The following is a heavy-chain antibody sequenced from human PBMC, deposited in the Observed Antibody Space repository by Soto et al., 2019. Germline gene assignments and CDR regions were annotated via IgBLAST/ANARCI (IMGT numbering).Heavy chain of an antibody. V-gene: IGHV3-43*01. J-gene: IGHJ6*03. CDR3: AKDMRCSGGSCPHYMDV. D-gene: IGHD2-15*01. CDR1: GFTFDDYT. CDR2: ISWDGGST. Sequence: GGSLRLSCAASGFTFDDYTMHWVRQAPGKGLEWVSLISWDGGSTYYADSVKGRFTISRDNSKNSLYLQMNSLRTEDTALYYCAKDMRCSGGSCPHYMDVWGKGTTVTVSS.